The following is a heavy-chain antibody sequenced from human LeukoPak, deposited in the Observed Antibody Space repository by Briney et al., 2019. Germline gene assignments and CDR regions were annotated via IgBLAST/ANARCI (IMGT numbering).Heavy chain of an antibody. CDR2: ISSNGVNT. V-gene: IGHV3-64*01. Sequence: GGSLSLSCAASGFIFSSYVMHWVRQAPGKGLEYVSSISSNGVNTYYANSVKGRFTISRDNSKNTLYLQMGSLRAEDMVVYYCARASFTSTWHHLGSWGQGTLVTVSS. CDR1: GFIFSSYV. CDR3: ARASFTSTWHHLGS. D-gene: IGHD2-2*01. J-gene: IGHJ4*02.